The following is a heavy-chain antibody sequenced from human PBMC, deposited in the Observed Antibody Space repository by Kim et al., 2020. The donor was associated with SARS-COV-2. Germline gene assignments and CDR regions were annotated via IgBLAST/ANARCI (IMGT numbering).Heavy chain of an antibody. CDR2: ISSDGSRR. Sequence: GGSLRLSCAASGFTFNTYGMHWVRQAPGKGLEWVAVISSDGSRRYYADSVKGRFTISRDNSKNMLYLQMNNLRTEATAMYYCAKGAYSGRPWECDSWGQGTLVTVSS. J-gene: IGHJ4*02. CDR3: AKGAYSGRPWECDS. CDR1: GFTFNTYG. D-gene: IGHD1-26*01. V-gene: IGHV3-30*18.